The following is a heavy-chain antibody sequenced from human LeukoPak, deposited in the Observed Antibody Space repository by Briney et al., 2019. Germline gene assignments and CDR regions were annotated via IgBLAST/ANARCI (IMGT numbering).Heavy chain of an antibody. CDR2: INHSGST. CDR3: ATNNLYYFDY. V-gene: IGHV4-34*01. CDR1: GGSLSGYY. D-gene: IGHD2-8*01. Sequence: SETLSLTCAVYGGSLSGYYWSWIRQPPGKGLEWIGEINHSGSTNYNPSLKSRVTISVDTSKNQFSLKLSSVTAADTAVYYCATNNLYYFDYWGQGTLVTVSS. J-gene: IGHJ4*02.